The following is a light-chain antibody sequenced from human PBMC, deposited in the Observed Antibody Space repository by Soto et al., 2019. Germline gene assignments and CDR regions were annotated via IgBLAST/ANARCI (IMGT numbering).Light chain of an antibody. J-gene: IGKJ1*01. CDR3: QQYGKAIRGT. Sequence: ESVFTHSPFTLSLSAGYGSTLSFRVVQNIKSNYLAWYRQNPGQAPRLLIYGASNRAAGVPDRFSGSGSGTDFTLTITRREPEDFAGYYCQQYGKAIRGTFGQGTKVDI. CDR1: QNIKSNY. V-gene: IGKV3-20*01. CDR2: GAS.